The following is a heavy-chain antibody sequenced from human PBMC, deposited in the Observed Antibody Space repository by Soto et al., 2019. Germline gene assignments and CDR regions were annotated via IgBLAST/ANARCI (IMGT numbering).Heavy chain of an antibody. CDR3: ARDGCSGGSCYFDYYYYYMDV. CDR2: IIPMLGIA. Sequence: QVQLVQSGAEVKKPGSSVKVSCKASGGTFSSYTISWVRQAPGQGLEWMGRIIPMLGIANYAQKFQGRVTITADKSTSTAYMELSSLRSEDTAVYYCARDGCSGGSCYFDYYYYYMDVWGKGTTVTVSS. CDR1: GGTFSSYT. D-gene: IGHD2-15*01. V-gene: IGHV1-69*08. J-gene: IGHJ6*03.